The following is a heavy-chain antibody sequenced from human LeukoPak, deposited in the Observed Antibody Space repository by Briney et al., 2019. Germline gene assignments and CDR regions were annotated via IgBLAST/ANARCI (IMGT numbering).Heavy chain of an antibody. V-gene: IGHV3-23*01. CDR2: ISGSGSST. CDR1: GFTFSSYW. D-gene: IGHD1-26*01. Sequence: GGSLRLSCAASGFTFSSYWMHWVRQAPGKGLEWVSGISGSGSSTYYADSVKGRFTLSRDYPKNTLYLQMNSLRAEDTAVYFCAKYSGSYYYPPNWDSWGQGTLVTVSS. J-gene: IGHJ4*02. CDR3: AKYSGSYYYPPNWDS.